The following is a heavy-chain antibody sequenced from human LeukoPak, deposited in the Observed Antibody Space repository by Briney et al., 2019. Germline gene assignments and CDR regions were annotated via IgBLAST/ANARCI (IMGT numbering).Heavy chain of an antibody. D-gene: IGHD2-2*01. CDR3: AKERAVVPRGGMDV. V-gene: IGHV3-30*02. J-gene: IGHJ6*02. CDR2: IRYDGSNN. CDR1: GFTFSSYG. Sequence: PGGSLRLSCAASGFTFSSYGMHWVRQAPGKGLEWVAFIRYDGSNNYYADSVKGRFTISRDNSKNTLYLQMNGLRAEDTAVYYCAKERAVVPRGGMDVWGQGTTVFVSS.